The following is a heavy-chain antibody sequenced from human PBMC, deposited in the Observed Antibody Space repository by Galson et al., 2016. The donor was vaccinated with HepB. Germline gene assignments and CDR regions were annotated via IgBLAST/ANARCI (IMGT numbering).Heavy chain of an antibody. CDR3: ARGVVGATLAYYFDY. CDR2: IIPMFGNA. D-gene: IGHD1-26*01. CDR1: GGTFNNYA. V-gene: IGHV1-69*13. J-gene: IGHJ4*02. Sequence: SVKVSCKASGGTFNNYAMSWVRQAPVQGLEWMGGIIPMFGNADYAQKFQARVTITADASASTASMELSSLRSEDTAVYYCARGVVGATLAYYFDYWGQGPLVTVS.